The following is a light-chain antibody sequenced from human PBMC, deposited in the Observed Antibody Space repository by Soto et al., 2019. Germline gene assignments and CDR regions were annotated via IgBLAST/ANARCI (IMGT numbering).Light chain of an antibody. V-gene: IGKV3-15*01. CDR1: LSVNSN. Sequence: EIAMTQSPATLSVSPGERATLSCRASLSVNSNLAWYQQKPGQAPRLLIYGASTRATGIPARFSGSGSGTEFTVTISSLQSEDFAVYYCQQYNNWPLTFGGGTKVEIK. CDR2: GAS. CDR3: QQYNNWPLT. J-gene: IGKJ4*01.